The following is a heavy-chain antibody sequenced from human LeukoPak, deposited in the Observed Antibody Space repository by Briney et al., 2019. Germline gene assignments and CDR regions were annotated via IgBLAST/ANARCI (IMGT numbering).Heavy chain of an antibody. J-gene: IGHJ4*02. V-gene: IGHV3-30*04. Sequence: GRSLRLSCTPSGLSFSSYPVHWVRQAPGKGLEWVSLISYDGSNEYYADSVKGRFTISRDNSKNTLYLQMNSLRSEDAALYYCARGYSHGSASFDYWGQGTRVTVSS. CDR3: ARGYSHGSASFDY. CDR2: ISYDGSNE. D-gene: IGHD5-18*01. CDR1: GLSFSSYP.